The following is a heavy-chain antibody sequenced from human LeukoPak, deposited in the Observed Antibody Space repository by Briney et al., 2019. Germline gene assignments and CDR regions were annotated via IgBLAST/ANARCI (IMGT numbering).Heavy chain of an antibody. Sequence: PSETLSLTCTVSGGSISSYYWSWIRQPPGKGLEWIGYIYYSGSTNYNPSLKSRVTISVDTSKNQFSLKLSSVTAADTAVYYCARGANPYDFWSGYVFGYWGQGTLVTVSS. D-gene: IGHD3-3*01. V-gene: IGHV4-59*01. J-gene: IGHJ4*02. CDR1: GGSISSYY. CDR2: IYYSGST. CDR3: ARGANPYDFWSGYVFGY.